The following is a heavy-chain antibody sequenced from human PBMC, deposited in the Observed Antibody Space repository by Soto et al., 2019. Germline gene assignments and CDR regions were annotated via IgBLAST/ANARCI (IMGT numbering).Heavy chain of an antibody. D-gene: IGHD1-1*01. J-gene: IGHJ6*02. CDR2: IMPIFRTP. CDR1: GGTFRNSA. CDR3: ARDNDRPQLGGNYYYILDV. V-gene: IGHV1-69*12. Sequence: QVQLEQSGAEVKKPGSSVKLSCKASGGTFRNSAISWLRQAPGQGLGWMGGIMPIFRTPDYAQKFQGRVTITADESTNTAYMELSGLRSDDTAVYYCARDNDRPQLGGNYYYILDVWGHGTTVTVSS.